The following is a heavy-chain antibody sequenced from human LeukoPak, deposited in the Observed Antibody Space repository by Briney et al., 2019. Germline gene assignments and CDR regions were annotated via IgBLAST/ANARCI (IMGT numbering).Heavy chain of an antibody. CDR1: GFTFSSYG. CDR2: IWYDGINK. CDR3: VGLGTNYYGLR. Sequence: PGGSLRLSCAASGFTFSSYGMHWVRQAPGKGLEWVAIIWYDGINKYYAASGKGRFTISRGNSKNTLYLEMNSLRAEDTAVYYCVGLGTNYYGLRWGQGTLVTVSS. D-gene: IGHD3-10*01. V-gene: IGHV3-33*01. J-gene: IGHJ4*02.